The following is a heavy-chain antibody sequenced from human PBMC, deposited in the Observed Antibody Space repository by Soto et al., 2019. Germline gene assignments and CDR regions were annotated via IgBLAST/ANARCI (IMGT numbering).Heavy chain of an antibody. CDR3: ARAHYAEGDLDY. J-gene: IGHJ4*02. V-gene: IGHV4-59*08. CDR2: IYYSGST. Sequence: SETLSLTCTVSGSSISSYYWSWIRQPPGKGLEWIGYIYYSGSTNYNPSLKSRVTISVDTSKNQFSLKLSSVTAADTAVYYCARAHYAEGDLDYWGQGTLVTVS. CDR1: GSSISSYY. D-gene: IGHD2-21*01.